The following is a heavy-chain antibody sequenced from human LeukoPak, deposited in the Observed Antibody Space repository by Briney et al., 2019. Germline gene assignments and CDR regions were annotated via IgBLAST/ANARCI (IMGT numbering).Heavy chain of an antibody. CDR3: AKVQNQLPAVSPYYFDY. J-gene: IGHJ4*02. CDR1: GGSISSYY. Sequence: SETLSLTCTVSGGSISSYYWSWIRQPPGKGLEWIGYIYYSGSTNYNPSLKSRVTISVDTSKNQFSLKLSSVTAADTAVYYCAKVQNQLPAVSPYYFDYWGQGTLVTVSS. CDR2: IYYSGST. D-gene: IGHD2-2*01. V-gene: IGHV4-59*01.